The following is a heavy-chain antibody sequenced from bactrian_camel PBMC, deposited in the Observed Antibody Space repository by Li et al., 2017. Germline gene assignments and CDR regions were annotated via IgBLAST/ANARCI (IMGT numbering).Heavy chain of an antibody. CDR2: IVHRGLST. V-gene: IGHV3S36*01. CDR1: GYTNENMC. CDR3: AAGRTSSLVPVRYTY. Sequence: QLVESGGGSVQPGGSLRLSCAASGYTNENMCMGWFRQAPGKEREGVASIVHRGLSTHYADSVKGRFTISRDNQKNTVYLQMNNLQAEDTAVYYCAAGRTSSLVPVRYTYWGQGTQVTVS. J-gene: IGHJ4*01.